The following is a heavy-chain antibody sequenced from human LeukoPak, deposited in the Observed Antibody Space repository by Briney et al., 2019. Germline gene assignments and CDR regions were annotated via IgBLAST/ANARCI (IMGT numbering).Heavy chain of an antibody. J-gene: IGHJ3*02. V-gene: IGHV3-21*01. Sequence: GRSLRLSCAASGFTFSSYSMNWVRQAPGKGLEWVSSISSSSSYIYYADSVKGRFTISRDNAKNSLYLQMNSLRAEDTAMYYCARNSGSYVWYAFDIWGQGTMVTVSS. D-gene: IGHD1-26*01. CDR2: ISSSSSYI. CDR3: ARNSGSYVWYAFDI. CDR1: GFTFSSYS.